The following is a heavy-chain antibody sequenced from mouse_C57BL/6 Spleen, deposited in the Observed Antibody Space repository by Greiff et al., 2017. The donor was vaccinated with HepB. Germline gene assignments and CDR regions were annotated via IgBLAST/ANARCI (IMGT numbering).Heavy chain of an antibody. CDR2: IYPGSGST. J-gene: IGHJ3*01. V-gene: IGHV1-55*01. D-gene: IGHD2-2*01. CDR1: GYTFTSYW. Sequence: VQLQQPGAELVKPGASVKMSCKASGYTFTSYWITWVKQRPGQGLEWIGDIYPGSGSTNYNEKFKSKATLTVDTSSSTAYMQLSSLTSEDSAVYYCARRGPGGYDGYGAGFAYWGQGTLVTVSA. CDR3: ARRGPGGYDGYGAGFAY.